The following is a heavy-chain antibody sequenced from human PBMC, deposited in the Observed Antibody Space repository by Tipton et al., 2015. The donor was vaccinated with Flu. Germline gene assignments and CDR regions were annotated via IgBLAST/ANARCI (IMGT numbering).Heavy chain of an antibody. CDR2: VHRSGRP. CDR3: VRRDYSNYVSEPKNWFDP. Sequence: TLSLTCSVSGDSIGSGYFWGWIRQPPGKGLEWIGNVHRSGRPYYNPSLRSRVTMTVDGAKNQFSLRLTSVTATDTAVYYCVRRDYSNYVSEPKNWFDPWGPGTLVTVSS. D-gene: IGHD4-11*01. V-gene: IGHV4-38-2*01. CDR1: GDSIGSGYF. J-gene: IGHJ5*02.